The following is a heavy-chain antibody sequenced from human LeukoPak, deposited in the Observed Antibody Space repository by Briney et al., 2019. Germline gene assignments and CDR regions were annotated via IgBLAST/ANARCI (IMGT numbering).Heavy chain of an antibody. D-gene: IGHD2-2*01. V-gene: IGHV1-69*02. J-gene: IGHJ4*02. CDR2: IIPILGIA. Sequence: SVKVSCKASGGTFSSYTISWVRQAPGQGLEWMGRIIPILGIANYAQKFQGRVTITAGKSTSTAYMELSSLRSEDTAVYYCSVVVPAATSFDYWGQGTLVTVSS. CDR3: SVVVPAATSFDY. CDR1: GGTFSSYT.